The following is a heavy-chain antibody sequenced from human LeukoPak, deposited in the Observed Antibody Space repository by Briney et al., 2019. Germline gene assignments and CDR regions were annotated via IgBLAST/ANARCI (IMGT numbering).Heavy chain of an antibody. CDR2: IYYSGST. CDR3: ARHGGGGRGDIVVVPAPIAAAPFDY. CDR1: GGSISSYY. D-gene: IGHD2-2*01. V-gene: IGHV4-59*08. J-gene: IGHJ4*02. Sequence: PSETLSLTCTVSGGSISSYYWSWIRQPPGKGLEWIGYIYYSGSTNYNPSLKSRVTISVDTSKNQFSLKLSSVTAADTAVYYCARHGGGGRGDIVVVPAPIAAAPFDYWGQGTLVTVSS.